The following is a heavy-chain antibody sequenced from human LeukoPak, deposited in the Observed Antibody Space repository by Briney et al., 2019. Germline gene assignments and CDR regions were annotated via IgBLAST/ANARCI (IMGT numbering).Heavy chain of an antibody. D-gene: IGHD3-10*01. V-gene: IGHV1-18*01. CDR1: GYTFTSYG. J-gene: IGHJ4*02. CDR2: ISAYNGNT. Sequence: ASVKVSCKASGYTFTSYGISWVRQAPGQGLEWMGWISAYNGNTNYAQKLQGRVTMTTDTSTSTAYMELRGLRSDDTAVYYCARGRETYGSGSYIYWGQGTLVTVSS. CDR3: ARGRETYGSGSYIY.